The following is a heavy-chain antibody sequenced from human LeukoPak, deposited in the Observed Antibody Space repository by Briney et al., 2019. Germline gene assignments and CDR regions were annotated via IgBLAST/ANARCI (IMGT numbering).Heavy chain of an antibody. D-gene: IGHD1-1*01. CDR3: ASEKTGRDY. J-gene: IGHJ4*02. V-gene: IGHV3-23*03. CDR2: LYSGGTT. Sequence: GGSLRLSCAASGFTFSSYAMNWVRQAPGKGLEWVSVLYSGGTTYYLDSVKGRFTISRDSSKNTLYLQMNSLRAEDTAMYYCASEKTGRDYWGQGTQVTVSS. CDR1: GFTFSSYA.